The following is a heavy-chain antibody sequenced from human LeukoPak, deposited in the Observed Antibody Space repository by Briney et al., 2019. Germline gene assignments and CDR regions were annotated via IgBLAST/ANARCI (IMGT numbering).Heavy chain of an antibody. V-gene: IGHV3-30-3*01. CDR1: GFTFSSYA. D-gene: IGHD5-18*01. Sequence: GGSLRLSCAVSGFTFSSYALHWVRQAPGKGLEWVAVISYDGSNKYYADSVKGRFTISRDNSKNTLYLQMNSLRAEDTAVYYCARDLGYSYGNKNEFDYWGQGTLVTVSS. CDR3: ARDLGYSYGNKNEFDY. J-gene: IGHJ4*02. CDR2: ISYDGSNK.